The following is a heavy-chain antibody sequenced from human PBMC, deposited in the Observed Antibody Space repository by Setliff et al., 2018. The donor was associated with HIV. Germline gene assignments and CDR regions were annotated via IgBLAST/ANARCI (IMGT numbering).Heavy chain of an antibody. D-gene: IGHD3-22*01. V-gene: IGHV4-31*03. CDR2: IYYSGNT. CDR3: ARRRSPPSGFYSKYYMDV. Sequence: PSETLSLTCTVSGGSISGGGYYWTWIRQYPGRGLEWIGYIYYSGNTFYNPSLKSRVTISLATSKSQFSLKLTSVTAADTAVYYCARRRSPPSGFYSKYYMDVWGKGTTVTVSS. J-gene: IGHJ6*03. CDR1: GGSISGGGYY.